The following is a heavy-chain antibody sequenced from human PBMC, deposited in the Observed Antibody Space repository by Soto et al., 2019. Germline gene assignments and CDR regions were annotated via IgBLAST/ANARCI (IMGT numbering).Heavy chain of an antibody. J-gene: IGHJ6*02. CDR1: GFTFSSYG. Sequence: GGSLRLSCAASGFTFSSYGMHWVRQAPGKGLEWVAVISYDGGNKYYADSVKGRFTISRDNSKNTLYLQMNSLRAEDTAVYYCAKDRRYNWNYGSLHYYYYGMDVWGQGTTVTVSS. CDR2: ISYDGGNK. D-gene: IGHD1-7*01. V-gene: IGHV3-30*18. CDR3: AKDRRYNWNYGSLHYYYYGMDV.